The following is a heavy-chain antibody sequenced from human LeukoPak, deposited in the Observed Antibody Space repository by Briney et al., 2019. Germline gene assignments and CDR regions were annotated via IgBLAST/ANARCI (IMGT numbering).Heavy chain of an antibody. D-gene: IGHD6-19*01. CDR3: ARSSTRLWLVRGNYFDY. Sequence: ASVKVSCKASGYTFTGYHMHWVRQAPGQGLEWMGWINPNSGGTNYAQKFQGWVTMTRDTSISTAYMELSRLRSDDTAVYYCARSSTRLWLVRGNYFDYWGQGTLVTVSS. J-gene: IGHJ4*02. V-gene: IGHV1-2*04. CDR2: INPNSGGT. CDR1: GYTFTGYH.